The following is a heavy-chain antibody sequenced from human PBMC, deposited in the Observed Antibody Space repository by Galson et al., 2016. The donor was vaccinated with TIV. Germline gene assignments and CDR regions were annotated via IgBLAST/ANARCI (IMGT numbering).Heavy chain of an antibody. J-gene: IGHJ4*02. V-gene: IGHV3-20*04. CDR3: VRDYQLADY. D-gene: IGHD1-1*01. CDR2: INWNGGST. CDR1: GSTFDDYG. Sequence: SLRLSCAASGSTFDDYGMSWVRQAPGKGLEWVSGINWNGGSTGYADSVQGRFTISRDDAKNSLYLQMNGLRAEDTAFYYCVRDYQLADYWGQGTLVIVSS.